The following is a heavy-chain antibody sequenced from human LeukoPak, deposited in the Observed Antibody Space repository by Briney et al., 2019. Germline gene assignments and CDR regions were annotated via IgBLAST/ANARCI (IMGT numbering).Heavy chain of an antibody. V-gene: IGHV3-11*01. CDR3: ANSRTTVDNWFDP. Sequence: GGSLRLSCAASGFTFDDYGMSWVRQAPGKGLEWVSYISSSGSTIYYADSVKGRFTISRDNAKNSLYLQMNSLRAEDTAVYYCANSRTTVDNWFDPWGQGTLVTVSS. D-gene: IGHD4-23*01. CDR2: ISSSGSTI. J-gene: IGHJ5*02. CDR1: GFTFDDYG.